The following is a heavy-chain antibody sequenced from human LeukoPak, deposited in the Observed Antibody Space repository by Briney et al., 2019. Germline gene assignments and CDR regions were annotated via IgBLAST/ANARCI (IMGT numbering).Heavy chain of an antibody. CDR2: INPNSGGT. V-gene: IGHV1-2*02. Sequence: ASVKVSCKASGYTLTGYYMHWVRQAPGQGLEWMGWINPNSGGTNYAQKFQGRVTMTRDTSISTAYMELSRLRSDDTAVYYCARDLLLMGYFDYWGQGTLVTVSS. CDR1: GYTLTGYY. J-gene: IGHJ4*02. CDR3: ARDLLLMGYFDY. D-gene: IGHD2-8*01.